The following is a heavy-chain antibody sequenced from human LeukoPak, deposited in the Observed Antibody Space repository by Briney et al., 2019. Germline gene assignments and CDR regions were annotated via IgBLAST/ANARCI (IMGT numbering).Heavy chain of an antibody. CDR1: GFTFSTFW. CDR2: VSDDGSTT. D-gene: IGHD2-15*01. J-gene: IGHJ3*02. CDR3: VRHSAARAFDI. Sequence: GGSLRLSCAASGFTFSTFWMHWVRQAPGKGLVWVSRVSDDGSTTTYADSVKGRFTISRDNAKNTLYLQMNSLRPEDTAVYYCVRHSAARAFDIWGQGTMVIVSS. V-gene: IGHV3-74*03.